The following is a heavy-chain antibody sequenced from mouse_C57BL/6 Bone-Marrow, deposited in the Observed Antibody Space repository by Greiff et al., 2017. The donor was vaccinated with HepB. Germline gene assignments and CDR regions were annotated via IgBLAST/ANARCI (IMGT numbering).Heavy chain of an antibody. CDR3: ARVDDGYYRGYYAMDD. V-gene: IGHV1-56*01. Sequence: QVQLKESGPELVRPGASVKISCKAPGYTFPSHWMQWVRQRPGQGLEWIGEIFPGSGSTYYNEKFKGKATLTVDTSSSTAFMQLSSLTSEDSAVYVCARVDDGYYRGYYAMDDWGQGTSVTVSS. D-gene: IGHD2-3*01. CDR1: GYTFPSHW. J-gene: IGHJ4*01. CDR2: IFPGSGST.